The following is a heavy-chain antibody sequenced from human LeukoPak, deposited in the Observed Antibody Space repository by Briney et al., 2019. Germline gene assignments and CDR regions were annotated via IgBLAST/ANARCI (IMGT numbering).Heavy chain of an antibody. D-gene: IGHD6-13*01. CDR3: AGKQHLEPSSYYYYYMDV. Sequence: SETLSLTCTVSGGSISSSSYYWGWIRQPPGKGLEWIGSIYYSGSTYYNPSLKSRVTISVDTSKNQFSLKLSSVTAADTAMYYCAGKQHLEPSSYYYYYMDVWGKGTTVTVS. CDR1: GGSISSSSYY. V-gene: IGHV4-39*07. J-gene: IGHJ6*03. CDR2: IYYSGST.